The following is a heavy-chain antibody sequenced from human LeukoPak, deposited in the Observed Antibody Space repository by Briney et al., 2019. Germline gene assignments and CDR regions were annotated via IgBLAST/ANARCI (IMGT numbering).Heavy chain of an antibody. Sequence: AGGSLRLSCAASGFIFSRYSFNWVRQAPGKGLEWLTYISSDSSTIYYADSVKGRFTVSRDNAINSVYLQMNSLRAEDTAVYYCARDGYSTLNKPDWCEPWSQGSQVIVSP. CDR3: ARDGYSTLNKPDWCEP. V-gene: IGHV3-48*01. CDR2: ISSDSSTI. J-gene: IGHJ5*02. CDR1: GFIFSRYS. D-gene: IGHD5-18*01.